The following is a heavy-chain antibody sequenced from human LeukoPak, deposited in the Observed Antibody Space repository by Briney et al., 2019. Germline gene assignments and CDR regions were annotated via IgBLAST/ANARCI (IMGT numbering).Heavy chain of an antibody. J-gene: IGHJ4*02. CDR2: IKQDGSEK. V-gene: IGHV3-7*01. CDR1: GFTVSNYW. D-gene: IGHD5-12*01. CDR3: ARGYSGF. Sequence: GGSLRLSCAASGFTVSNYWMSWVRQSPGKGLEWVANIKQDGSEKYYVDSVKGRFTISRDNAKNSLYLQMNSLRAEDTAVYYCARGYSGFWGQGTLVTVSS.